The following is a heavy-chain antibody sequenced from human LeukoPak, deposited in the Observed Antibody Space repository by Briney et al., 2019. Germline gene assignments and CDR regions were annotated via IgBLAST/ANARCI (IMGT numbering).Heavy chain of an antibody. J-gene: IGHJ6*03. CDR1: GYTFTGYY. CDR2: INPNSGGT. Sequence: ASVKVSCKASGYTFTGYYMHWVRQAPGQGLEWMGWINPNSGGTNYVQKFQGRVTMTRDTSISTAYMELSRLRSDDTAVYYCARVLWFGESSTNYYMDVWGKGTTVTISS. D-gene: IGHD3-10*01. CDR3: ARVLWFGESSTNYYMDV. V-gene: IGHV1-2*02.